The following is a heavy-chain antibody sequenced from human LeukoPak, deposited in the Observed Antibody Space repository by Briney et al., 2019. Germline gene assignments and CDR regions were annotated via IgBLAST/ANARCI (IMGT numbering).Heavy chain of an antibody. V-gene: IGHV1-18*01. CDR3: ATGSRVGATKYYFDY. CDR2: ISAYNGNT. J-gene: IGHJ4*02. CDR1: GYTFTSYG. D-gene: IGHD1-26*01. Sequence: ASVEVSCKASGYTFTSYGISWVRQAPGQGLEWMGWISAYNGNTNYAQKLQGRVTMTTDTSTSTAYMELRSLRSDDTAVYYCATGSRVGATKYYFDYWGQGTLVTVSS.